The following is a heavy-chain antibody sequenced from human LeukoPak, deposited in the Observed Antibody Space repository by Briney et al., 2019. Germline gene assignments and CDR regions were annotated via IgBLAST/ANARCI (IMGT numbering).Heavy chain of an antibody. Sequence: GGSLRLSCAASDFTVSSNYMTWVRQAPGKGLEWVSVIYSGGSTYYADSVKGRFTISRDNSKNTVYLQMNSLRAEDTAVYYCATGPYWGQGTLVTVSS. CDR3: ATGPY. CDR2: IYSGGST. J-gene: IGHJ4*02. V-gene: IGHV3-53*01. CDR1: DFTVSSNY.